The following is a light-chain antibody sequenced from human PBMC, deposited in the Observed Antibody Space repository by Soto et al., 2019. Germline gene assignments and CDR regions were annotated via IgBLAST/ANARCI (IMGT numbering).Light chain of an antibody. CDR3: SSYTSDNRDYV. J-gene: IGLJ1*01. CDR1: SSDLAIYNY. V-gene: IGLV2-14*01. CDR2: EVN. Sequence: QSALTQPASVSGSPGQSITISCTGTSSDLAIYNYVSWYQHHPGKAPKVMIYEVNKRPSGISNRFSGSKSVNTASLTISGLQPEDEAHYYCSSYTSDNRDYVFGTGTKVTVL.